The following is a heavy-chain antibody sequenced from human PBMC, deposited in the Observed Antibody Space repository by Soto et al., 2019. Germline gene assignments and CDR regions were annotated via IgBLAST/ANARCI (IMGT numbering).Heavy chain of an antibody. CDR2: MNPNSGNT. Sequence: ASVKVSCKASGYTFTIYYINWVRQATGQGLEWMGWMNPNSGNTGYAQKFQGRVTMTRNTSISTAYMELSSLRSEDTAVYYCATSRSWWDYYYYMDVWGKGTTVTVSS. V-gene: IGHV1-8*01. D-gene: IGHD2-21*01. CDR3: ATSRSWWDYYYYMDV. J-gene: IGHJ6*03. CDR1: GYTFTIYY.